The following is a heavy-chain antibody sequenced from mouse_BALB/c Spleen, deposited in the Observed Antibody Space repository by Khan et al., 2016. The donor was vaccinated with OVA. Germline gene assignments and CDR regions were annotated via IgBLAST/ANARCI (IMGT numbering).Heavy chain of an antibody. V-gene: IGHV2-2*01. Sequence: QVQLKESGPGLVRPSQTLSITCTVSGFSLTTCGVHWIRQSPGKGLEWLGVIRSGGNTDYNAAFISRLSITKDNSKSQVFFKMNSLQADDTAMYXCARNSYMYGFTYWGRGTLVTVSA. CDR2: IRSGGNT. CDR1: GFSLTTCG. J-gene: IGHJ3*01. D-gene: IGHD2-14*01. CDR3: ARNSYMYGFTY.